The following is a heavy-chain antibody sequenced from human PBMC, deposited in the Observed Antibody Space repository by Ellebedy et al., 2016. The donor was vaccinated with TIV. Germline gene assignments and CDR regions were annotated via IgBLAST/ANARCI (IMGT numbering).Heavy chain of an antibody. CDR1: GYTFTSYG. CDR2: IIPIFGTA. J-gene: IGHJ4*02. V-gene: IGHV1-69*06. D-gene: IGHD1-26*01. Sequence: SVKVSXXASGYTFTSYGISWVRQAPGQGLEWMGGIIPIFGTANYAQKFQGRVTITADKSTSTAYMELSSLRSEDTAVYYCARGGVVGANEPEGNFDYWGQGTLVTVSS. CDR3: ARGGVVGANEPEGNFDY.